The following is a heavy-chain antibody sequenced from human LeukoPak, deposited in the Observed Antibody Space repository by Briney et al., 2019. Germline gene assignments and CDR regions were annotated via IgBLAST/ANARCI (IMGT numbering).Heavy chain of an antibody. V-gene: IGHV3-7*03. J-gene: IGHJ4*02. Sequence: KPGGSLRLSCAASGFSFGSYWMSWVRQAPGKGLEWVANIKPDASEKYYVDSVKGRFTISRDNAKNLVYLQMNSLRAEDTAFYYCARDIGWYNPFDYWGQGTLVTVHS. CDR3: ARDIGWYNPFDY. D-gene: IGHD6-19*01. CDR1: GFSFGSYW. CDR2: IKPDASEK.